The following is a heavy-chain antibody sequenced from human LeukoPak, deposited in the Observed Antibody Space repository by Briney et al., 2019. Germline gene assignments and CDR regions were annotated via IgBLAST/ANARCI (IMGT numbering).Heavy chain of an antibody. D-gene: IGHD6-13*01. J-gene: IGHJ4*02. V-gene: IGHV4-59*08. Sequence: PSETLSLTCTVSGGSISSYYWSWIRQPPGKGLEWIGYIYYSGSTNYNPSLKSRATISVDTSKNQFSLKLSSVTAADTAVYYCALYSSSWYYFDYWGQGTLVTVSS. CDR1: GGSISSYY. CDR2: IYYSGST. CDR3: ALYSSSWYYFDY.